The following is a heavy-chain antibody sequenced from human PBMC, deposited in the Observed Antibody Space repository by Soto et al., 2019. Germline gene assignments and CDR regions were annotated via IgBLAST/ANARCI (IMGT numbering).Heavy chain of an antibody. CDR2: ISSSGHSI. CDR3: ARDSAFSLAGPIFDF. V-gene: IGHV3-21*01. D-gene: IGHD2-21*01. J-gene: IGHJ4*01. Sequence: EVRLVESGGGLVKPGESLTLSCKGFDFILSPSTIHWVRRAPGKRLEWVSSISSSGHSIDYGDSSQGRFTISRDNAKNSVFLHMNSLRAEDPAVYYCARDSAFSLAGPIFDFWGQGTLVTVSS. CDR1: DFILSPST.